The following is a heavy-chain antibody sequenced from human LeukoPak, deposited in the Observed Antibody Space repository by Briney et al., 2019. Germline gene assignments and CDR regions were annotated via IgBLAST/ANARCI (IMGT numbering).Heavy chain of an antibody. V-gene: IGHV1-8*01. D-gene: IGHD2-15*01. CDR3: ARSSGNRYCSGGSCYGQAYYYYGMDV. CDR1: GYTFTSYD. Sequence: ASVKVSCKASGYTFTSYDINWVRQATGQGLEWMGWMNPNSGNTGCAQKFQGRVTMTRNTSISTAYMELSSLRSEDTAVYYCARSSGNRYCSGGSCYGQAYYYYGMDVWGQGTTVTVSS. J-gene: IGHJ6*02. CDR2: MNPNSGNT.